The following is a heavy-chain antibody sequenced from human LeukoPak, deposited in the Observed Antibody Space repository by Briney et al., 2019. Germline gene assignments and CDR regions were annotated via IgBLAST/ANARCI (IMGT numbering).Heavy chain of an antibody. V-gene: IGHV4-59*08. Sequence: SETQSLTCTVSGGSISSYYWSWIRQPPGKGLEWIGYIYYSGSTNYNPSLKSRVTISVDTSKNQFSLKLSSVTAADTAVYYCATLRASSSWLDYWGQGTLVTVSS. J-gene: IGHJ4*02. CDR2: IYYSGST. CDR1: GGSISSYY. D-gene: IGHD6-13*01. CDR3: ATLRASSSWLDY.